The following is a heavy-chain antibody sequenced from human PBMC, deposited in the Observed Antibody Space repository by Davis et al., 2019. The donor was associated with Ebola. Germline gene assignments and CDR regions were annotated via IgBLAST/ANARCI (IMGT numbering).Heavy chain of an antibody. CDR2: MNPNNGIA. J-gene: IGHJ6*02. CDR3: ARGVQGDIRRGMDV. V-gene: IGHV1-8*01. D-gene: IGHD3-10*01. Sequence: AASVKVSCKTSGYTFTTYDINWVRQATGQGLEWVGWMNPNNGIAGYAQNFRGRVTMTRDTSISTVYMELSSLRSDDTAVYYCARGVQGDIRRGMDVWGQGTTVTVSS. CDR1: GYTFTTYD.